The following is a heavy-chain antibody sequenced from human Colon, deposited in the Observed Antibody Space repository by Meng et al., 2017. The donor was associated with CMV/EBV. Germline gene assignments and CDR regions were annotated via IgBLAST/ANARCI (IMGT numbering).Heavy chain of an antibody. Sequence: GASLKISCAASGFTFGSYSMNWVRQAPRKGLEWVSSISTGSSYIYYADSVKGRFTISRDNPQNSLYLQMDSLRAEDTAVYYCARDRVRGDYWGQGTLVTVSS. CDR2: ISTGSSYI. CDR1: GFTFGSYS. D-gene: IGHD3-10*01. J-gene: IGHJ4*02. CDR3: ARDRVRGDY. V-gene: IGHV3-21*01.